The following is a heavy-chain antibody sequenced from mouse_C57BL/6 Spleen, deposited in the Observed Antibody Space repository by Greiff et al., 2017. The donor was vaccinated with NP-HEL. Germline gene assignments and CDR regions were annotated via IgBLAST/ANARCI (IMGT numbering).Heavy chain of an antibody. J-gene: IGHJ2*01. V-gene: IGHV1-82*01. D-gene: IGHD1-1*01. CDR3: ARYPYYYGSSPYFDY. Sequence: LQESGPELVKPGASVKISCKASGYAFSSSWMNWVKQRPGKGLEWIGRIYPGDGDTNYNGKFKGKATLTADKSSSTAYMQLSSLTSEDSAVYFCARYPYYYGSSPYFDYWGQGTTLTVSS. CDR1: GYAFSSSW. CDR2: IYPGDGDT.